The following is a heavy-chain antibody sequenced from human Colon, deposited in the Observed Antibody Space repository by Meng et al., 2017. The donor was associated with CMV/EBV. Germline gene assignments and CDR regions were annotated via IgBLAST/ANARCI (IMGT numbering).Heavy chain of an antibody. CDR3: ARDPVGALAFYDY. D-gene: IGHD1-26*01. J-gene: IGHJ4*02. CDR2: IYYNGRPNYNPSLRT. CDR1: GGSISTHY. V-gene: IGHV4-59*11. Sequence: SETLSLTCTVSGGSISTHYWNWIRQPPGKGLEWIGYIYYNGRPNYNPSLRTNYNPSLKSRVTISVDASKNQFSLKLSSLTAADTAVYYCARDPVGALAFYDYWGQGTLVTVSS.